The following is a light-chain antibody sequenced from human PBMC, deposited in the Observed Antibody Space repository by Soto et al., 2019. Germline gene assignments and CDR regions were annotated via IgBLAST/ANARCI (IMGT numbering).Light chain of an antibody. CDR1: SSDVGAYNY. CDR2: DVS. CDR3: SSYTSSSTVV. J-gene: IGLJ2*01. V-gene: IGLV2-14*03. Sequence: QSALTQPASVSGSPGQSITISCTATSSDVGAYNYVSWYQQHPGKAPKLMIYDVSNRPSGVSNRFSGSKSVNTASLTISGLQAEDEADYYCSSYTSSSTVVFGGGTKLTVL.